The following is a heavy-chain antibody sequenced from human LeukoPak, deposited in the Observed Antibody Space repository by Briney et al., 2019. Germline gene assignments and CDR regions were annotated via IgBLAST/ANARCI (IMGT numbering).Heavy chain of an antibody. V-gene: IGHV1-69*01. D-gene: IGHD1-26*01. CDR1: RGTFSSYA. CDR2: IIPIFGTA. Sequence: GSSVKVSCKASRGTFSSYAISWVRQAPGQGLEWMGGIIPIFGTANYAQKFQGRVTITADESTSTAYMELSSLRSEDTAVYYCATPGPIVGAQYGVFDYWGQGTLVTVSS. J-gene: IGHJ4*02. CDR3: ATPGPIVGAQYGVFDY.